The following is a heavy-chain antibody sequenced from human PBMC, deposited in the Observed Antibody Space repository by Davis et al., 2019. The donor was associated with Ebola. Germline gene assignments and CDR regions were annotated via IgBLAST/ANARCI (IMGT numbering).Heavy chain of an antibody. D-gene: IGHD3-3*01. Sequence: ASVNVSCKASGYTFTGYYMHWVRQAPGHRLEWVGWINPNSGGTNYAQKFQGRVTMTRDTSISTAYMELSRLRSDDTAVYYCARTFTIFGVVLGYWGQGTLVTVSS. J-gene: IGHJ4*02. CDR2: INPNSGGT. CDR1: GYTFTGYY. V-gene: IGHV1-2*02. CDR3: ARTFTIFGVVLGY.